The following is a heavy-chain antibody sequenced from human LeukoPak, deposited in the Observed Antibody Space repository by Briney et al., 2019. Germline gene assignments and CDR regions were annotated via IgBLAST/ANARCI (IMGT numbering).Heavy chain of an antibody. V-gene: IGHV3-23*01. Sequence: GGSLRLSCAASGFAFSSQAMGWVRQAPGKWLEWVSVISDSGDTTYYADSVKGRFTISRDNSRNTLYLQMNSLRVEDTALYYCAKDARRTSGWYFFDHWGQGTLVTVSS. CDR1: GFAFSSQA. D-gene: IGHD6-19*01. J-gene: IGHJ4*02. CDR3: AKDARRTSGWYFFDH. CDR2: ISDSGDTT.